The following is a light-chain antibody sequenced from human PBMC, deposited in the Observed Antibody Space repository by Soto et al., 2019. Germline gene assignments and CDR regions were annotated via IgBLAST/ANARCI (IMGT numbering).Light chain of an antibody. CDR1: QSVGSS. CDR2: DAS. V-gene: IGKV3-11*01. CDR3: LQDYNYPLT. J-gene: IGKJ1*01. Sequence: EIVLTQSPATLSLSPGERATLSCRASQSVGSSLAWYQQKPGQAPRLLIYDASNRATGIPARFSGSGSGTDFTLTISRLEPEDFATYYCLQDYNYPLTFGQGTKVDIK.